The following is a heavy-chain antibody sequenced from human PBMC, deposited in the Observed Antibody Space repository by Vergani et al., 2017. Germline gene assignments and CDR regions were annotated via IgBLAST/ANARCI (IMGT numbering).Heavy chain of an antibody. CDR2: IVKDGINT. D-gene: IGHD2-21*02. J-gene: IGHJ4*02. CDR3: AKYLRDSTDRLPDS. Sequence: QVQLVESAGGVVQPGGSLRLSCAASGFTFSNFGMHWIRQAPGKGLEWLAYIVKDGINTRYRDAVKGRFTVSRDNSKDILYLQMDSLRSEETALYYCAKYLRDSTDRLPDSWGPGTRVIVSS. CDR1: GFTFSNFG. V-gene: IGHV3-30*02.